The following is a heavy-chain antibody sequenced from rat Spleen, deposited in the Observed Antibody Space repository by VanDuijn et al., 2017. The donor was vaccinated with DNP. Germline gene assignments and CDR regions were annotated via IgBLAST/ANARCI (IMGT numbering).Heavy chain of an antibody. CDR1: GFTFSDYN. J-gene: IGHJ1*01. D-gene: IGHD1-11*01. CDR3: ARYGGYWYFDF. CDR2: ISYDGSST. V-gene: IGHV5-7*01. Sequence: EVQLVESGGGLVQPGRSLKLSCAASGFTFSDYNMAWVRQAPKKGLEWVATISYDGSSTYYRDSVKGRFTISRDNAKSTLYLQMDSLRSEDTATYYCARYGGYWYFDFWGPGTMVTVSS.